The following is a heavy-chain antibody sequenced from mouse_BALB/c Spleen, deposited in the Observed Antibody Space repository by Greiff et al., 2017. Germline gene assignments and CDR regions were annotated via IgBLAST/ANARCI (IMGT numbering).Heavy chain of an antibody. CDR2: INPSTGYT. CDR1: GYTFTSYW. CDR3: ARRDFYGNYAMDY. V-gene: IGHV1-7*01. Sequence: QVQLKQSGAELAKPGASVKMSCKASGYTFTSYWMHWVKQRPGQGLEWIGYINPSTGYTEYNQKFKDKATLTADKSSSTAYMQLSSLTSEDSAVYYCARRDFYGNYAMDYWGQGTSVTVSS. D-gene: IGHD1-1*01. J-gene: IGHJ4*01.